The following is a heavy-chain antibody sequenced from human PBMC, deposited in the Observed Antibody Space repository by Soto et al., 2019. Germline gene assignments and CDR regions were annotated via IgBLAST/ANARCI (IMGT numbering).Heavy chain of an antibody. Sequence: SETLSLTCTVSGGSISSDDYYWSWIRQSPGKGLEWIGYIYYSGSPYYNPSLKSRVTISVDTSKNQFSLKLSSVTAADTAVYYCSRDLLDYWGQGTLVTVSS. CDR1: GGSISSDDYY. CDR2: IYYSGSP. V-gene: IGHV4-30-4*01. CDR3: SRDLLDY. J-gene: IGHJ4*02.